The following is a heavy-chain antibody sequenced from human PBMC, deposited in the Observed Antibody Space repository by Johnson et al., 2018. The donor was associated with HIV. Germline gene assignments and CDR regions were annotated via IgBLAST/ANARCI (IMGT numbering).Heavy chain of an antibody. Sequence: VQLVEFGGGLIQPGGSLRLSCAASVFTVSSNHMRWVRQAPGKGLEWVSGINWNGGSTGYADSVKGRFTISRDNAKNSLYLQMNSLRAEDTAVYYCASYSSSDAFDIWGQGTMVTVSS. CDR2: INWNGGST. V-gene: IGHV3-53*01. CDR1: VFTVSSNH. CDR3: ASYSSSDAFDI. J-gene: IGHJ3*02. D-gene: IGHD6-6*01.